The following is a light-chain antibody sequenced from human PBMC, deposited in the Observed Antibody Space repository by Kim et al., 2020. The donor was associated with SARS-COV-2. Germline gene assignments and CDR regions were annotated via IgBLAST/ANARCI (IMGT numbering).Light chain of an antibody. CDR1: SSDVGGYNY. CDR3: SSYTSSNIWV. Sequence: GQSITLSCTGTSSDVGGYNYVSWYQQHPGRAPKIIIYDVSNRPSGVSSRFSGSKSGNTASLTVSGLQAEDEADYYCSSYTSSNIWVFGGGTQLTVL. V-gene: IGLV2-14*03. CDR2: DVS. J-gene: IGLJ3*02.